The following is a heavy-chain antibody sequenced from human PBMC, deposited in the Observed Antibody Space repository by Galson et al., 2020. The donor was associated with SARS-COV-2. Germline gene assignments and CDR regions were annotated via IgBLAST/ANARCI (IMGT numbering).Heavy chain of an antibody. J-gene: IGHJ4*02. CDR2: IKQDGSEK. CDR3: ARDPNLSSGWYLVDY. CDR1: GFTFTNYW. V-gene: IGHV3-7*01. D-gene: IGHD6-19*01. Sequence: TGGSLRLSCAASGFTFTNYWMSWVRQAPGKGLEWVANIKQDGSEKRYVDAVKGRFTISRDNAKNSLYLQMNSLRAEDTAVYYCARDPNLSSGWYLVDYWGQGTLVTVSS.